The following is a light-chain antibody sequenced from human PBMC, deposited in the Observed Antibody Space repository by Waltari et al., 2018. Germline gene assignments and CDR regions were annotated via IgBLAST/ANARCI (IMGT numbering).Light chain of an antibody. Sequence: DILMTRSPSTLSASVGDRVTITCRASQSISGWLAWYQQQPGKAPKILISDVSSLESGVPSRFSGSGSGTKFTLTISSLQPDDFATYYCQHYSSYLVTFGEGTKVEI. V-gene: IGKV1-5*01. J-gene: IGKJ4*01. CDR2: DVS. CDR3: QHYSSYLVT. CDR1: QSISGW.